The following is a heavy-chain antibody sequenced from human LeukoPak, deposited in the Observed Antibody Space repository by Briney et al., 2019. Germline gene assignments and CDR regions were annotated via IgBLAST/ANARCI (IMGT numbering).Heavy chain of an antibody. CDR2: VFYTGNT. CDR1: GGSISRSSHY. D-gene: IGHD3/OR15-3a*01. CDR3: VGADLYFYNMDV. J-gene: IGHJ6*03. V-gene: IGHV4-39*01. Sequence: PSETLSLTCTVSGGSISRSSHYWGFIRQPPGEGLEWIGSVFYTGNTYYNPSLKSRVTISVDTSNNQFSLKLSSATAADAAVYYCVGADLYFYNMDVWGKGTTVTVS.